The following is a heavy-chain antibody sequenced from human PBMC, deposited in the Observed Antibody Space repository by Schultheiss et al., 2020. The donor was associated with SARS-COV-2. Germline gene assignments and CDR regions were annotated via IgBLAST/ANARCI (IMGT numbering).Heavy chain of an antibody. CDR1: GFTFSNAW. CDR3: ARWFHSVFGVANEIDY. Sequence: GGSLRLSCAASGFTFSNAWMSWVRQAPGKGLEWVGRIKSKTDGGTTDYAAPVKGRFTISRDDSKSIAYLQMNSLKTEDTAVYYCARWFHSVFGVANEIDYWGQGTLVTVSS. D-gene: IGHD3-3*01. V-gene: IGHV3-15*01. CDR2: IKSKTDGGTT. J-gene: IGHJ4*02.